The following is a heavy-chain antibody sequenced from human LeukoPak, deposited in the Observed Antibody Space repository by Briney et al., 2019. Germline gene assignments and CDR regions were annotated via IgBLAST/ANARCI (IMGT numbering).Heavy chain of an antibody. CDR3: ARFWRGYSGYDWYYFDY. J-gene: IGHJ4*02. Sequence: SETLSLTCTVSGGRISSYYCSWIPQPAGKGLEWIGRIYSSRSTNSNASLKSRVTMSVDTSKNQFSLKLSSVTAADTAVYYCARFWRGYSGYDWYYFDYWGQGTLVTVSS. V-gene: IGHV4-4*07. D-gene: IGHD5-12*01. CDR1: GGRISSYY. CDR2: IYSSRST.